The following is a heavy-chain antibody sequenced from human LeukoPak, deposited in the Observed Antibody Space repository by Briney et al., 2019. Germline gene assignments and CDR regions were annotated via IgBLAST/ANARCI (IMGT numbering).Heavy chain of an antibody. J-gene: IGHJ4*02. CDR1: GFTFSNYA. Sequence: GGSLRLSCAASGFTFSNYAMYWVRQAPGKGLVWVSRISSDGSRIIYADSVKGRFTISRDIAKNTLYLQMNSLRAEDTAVYYCARAQMGAPTDYWGQGTLVTVSS. CDR3: ARAQMGAPTDY. CDR2: ISSDGSRI. D-gene: IGHD1-26*01. V-gene: IGHV3-74*01.